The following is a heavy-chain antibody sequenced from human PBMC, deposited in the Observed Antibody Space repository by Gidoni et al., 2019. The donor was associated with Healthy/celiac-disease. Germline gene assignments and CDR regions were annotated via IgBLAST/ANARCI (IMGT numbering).Heavy chain of an antibody. D-gene: IGHD2-2*02. CDR1: GGSFSGYY. CDR2: INHSGST. J-gene: IGHJ4*02. CDR3: ARFRSYGIVVVPAEIPQYFDY. V-gene: IGHV4-34*01. Sequence: QVQLQQWGAGLLKPSETLSLTCAVYGGSFSGYYWSWIRQPPGKGLEWIGEINHSGSTNYNPALKSRVTISGDTAKNQCSLKLSSGTAADTAVYYCARFRSYGIVVVPAEIPQYFDYWGQGTLVTVSS.